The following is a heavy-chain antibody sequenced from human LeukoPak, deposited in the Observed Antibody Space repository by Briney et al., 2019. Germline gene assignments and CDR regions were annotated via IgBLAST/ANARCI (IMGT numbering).Heavy chain of an antibody. CDR3: AREPTYYFGSGSSPGGMGV. V-gene: IGHV1-18*01. J-gene: IGHJ6*02. CDR2: ISAHSGLT. Sequence: GASVTVSFMASGYTFNTYGISWVRQAPGQGLEWMGWISAHSGLTNYAQILQGRLTMTTDTSTSTAYMELRSLRSDDTAVYYCAREPTYYFGSGSSPGGMGVWGQGTTVSVSS. CDR1: GYTFNTYG. D-gene: IGHD3-10*01.